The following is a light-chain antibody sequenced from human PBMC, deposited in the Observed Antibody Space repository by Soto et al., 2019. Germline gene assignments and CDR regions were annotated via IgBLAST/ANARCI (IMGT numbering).Light chain of an antibody. J-gene: IGLJ1*01. Sequence: QSVLTQPPSVSGAPGQRVTISCTGSSSNIGAGYDVHWYQQLPGTAPKLLIYGNSNRPSGVPDRFSGSKSGTSASLAITGLQAEDAADSSCQSYDSSLSGYVFGTGTKVTVL. CDR1: SSNIGAGYD. CDR3: QSYDSSLSGYV. V-gene: IGLV1-40*01. CDR2: GNS.